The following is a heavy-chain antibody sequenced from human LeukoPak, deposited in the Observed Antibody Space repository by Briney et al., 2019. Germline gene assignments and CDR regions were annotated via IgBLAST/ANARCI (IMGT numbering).Heavy chain of an antibody. V-gene: IGHV3-21*01. Sequence: PGGSLRLSCAASGFTFSSYSMNWVRQAPGKGLEWVSSMSGISISYIYDADSMKGRFTISRDNAKNSLFLQMNSLRAEDTAVYYCARVSHSGASPDFHFDSWGQGTQVTVSS. D-gene: IGHD1-26*01. CDR3: ARVSHSGASPDFHFDS. J-gene: IGHJ4*02. CDR2: MSGISISYI. CDR1: GFTFSSYS.